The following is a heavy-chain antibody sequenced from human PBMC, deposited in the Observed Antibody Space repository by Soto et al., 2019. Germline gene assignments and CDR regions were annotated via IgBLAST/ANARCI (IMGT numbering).Heavy chain of an antibody. Sequence: GESLKISCKGSGYSFTSYWISWVRQMPGKGLEWMGRIDPSDSYTNYSPSFQGHVTISADKSISTAYLQWSSLKASDTAMYYCASITMVRGVPTRERYYYYGMDFWGQGTTVTVSS. CDR3: ASITMVRGVPTRERYYYYGMDF. D-gene: IGHD3-10*01. CDR2: IDPSDSYT. V-gene: IGHV5-10-1*01. CDR1: GYSFTSYW. J-gene: IGHJ6*02.